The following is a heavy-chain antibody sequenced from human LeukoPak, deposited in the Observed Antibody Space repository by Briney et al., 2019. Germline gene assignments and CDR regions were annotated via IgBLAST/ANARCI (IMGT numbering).Heavy chain of an antibody. CDR1: GYTFTSYY. CDR2: ISAYNGNT. J-gene: IGHJ3*02. D-gene: IGHD6-25*01. V-gene: IGHV1-18*04. CDR3: ARSRVIGAGGAFDI. Sequence: ASVKVSCKASGYTFTSYYMHWVRQAPGQGLEWMGWISAYNGNTNYAQKLQGRVTMTTDTSTSTAYMELRNLRSDDTAVYYCARSRVIGAGGAFDIWGQGTMVTVSS.